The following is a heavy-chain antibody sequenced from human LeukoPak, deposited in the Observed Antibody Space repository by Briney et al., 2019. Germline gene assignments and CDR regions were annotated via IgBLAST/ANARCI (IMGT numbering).Heavy chain of an antibody. CDR1: GASVSSHY. CDR3: ALGYGGAVGDH. CDR2: IYNSGRP. J-gene: IGHJ4*02. V-gene: IGHV4-4*08. Sequence: PSETLSLTCTVSGASVSSHYWSWIRQAPGKGLEWLGDIYNSGRPNCNPSLKSPVTISVDTSKNQLSLKLTSVTAADTAVYFCALGYGGAVGDHWGQGTLVTVSS. D-gene: IGHD4-23*01.